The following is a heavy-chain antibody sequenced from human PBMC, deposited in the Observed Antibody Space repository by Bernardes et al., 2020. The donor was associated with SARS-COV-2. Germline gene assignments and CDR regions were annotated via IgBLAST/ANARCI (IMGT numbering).Heavy chain of an antibody. CDR1: GYSFTSYW. Sequence: GESLKLSCKGSGYSFTSYWIGWVRQMPGKGLEWMGIIYPGDSDTRYSPSFQGQVTISADKSISTAYLQWSSLKASDTAMYYCAWGGTGTTGTTLAFDIWGQGTMVTVSS. D-gene: IGHD1-1*01. V-gene: IGHV5-51*01. CDR2: IYPGDSDT. J-gene: IGHJ3*02. CDR3: AWGGTGTTGTTLAFDI.